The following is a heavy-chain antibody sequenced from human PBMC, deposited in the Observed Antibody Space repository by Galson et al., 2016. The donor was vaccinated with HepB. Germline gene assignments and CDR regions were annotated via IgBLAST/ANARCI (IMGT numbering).Heavy chain of an antibody. J-gene: IGHJ5*02. D-gene: IGHD4-17*01. CDR1: GGSISSNNYY. Sequence: SETLSLTCTVSGGSISSNNYYWAWIRLPPGTGLAWIGSIYYSGSTYYNPSLKSRVTMSVDTSKNQFSLKLSSVSAADTAVYYCARQGPVTTLFAPWGQGTLVTVSS. CDR3: ARQGPVTTLFAP. V-gene: IGHV4-39*01. CDR2: IYYSGST.